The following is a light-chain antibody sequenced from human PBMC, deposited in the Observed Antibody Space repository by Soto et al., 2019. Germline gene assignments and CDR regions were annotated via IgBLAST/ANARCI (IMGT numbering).Light chain of an antibody. CDR1: QSVSSSY. J-gene: IGKJ3*01. CDR3: QQYGSSPIFT. CDR2: GAS. Sequence: EIVLTQSPGTLSLSPGERATLSCRASQSVSSSYLAWYQQKPGQAPRLLIYGASGRATGIPDRFSGSGSGTYFTLTISRLEPEDFAVYYCQQYGSSPIFTFCPGTKVDIK. V-gene: IGKV3-20*01.